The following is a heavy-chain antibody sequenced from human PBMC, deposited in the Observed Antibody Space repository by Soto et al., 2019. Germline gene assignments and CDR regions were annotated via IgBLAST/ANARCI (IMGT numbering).Heavy chain of an antibody. D-gene: IGHD6-13*01. CDR2: IIPIFGTA. V-gene: IGHV1-69*13. Sequence: AAVKVSCKASGCTFSSYAISWVRQAPGQGLEWMGGIIPIFGTANYAQKFQGRVTITADESTSTAYMELSSLRSEDTAMYYCATSIAAAGTGNYYYGMDVWGQGTTVTVSS. J-gene: IGHJ6*02. CDR1: GCTFSSYA. CDR3: ATSIAAAGTGNYYYGMDV.